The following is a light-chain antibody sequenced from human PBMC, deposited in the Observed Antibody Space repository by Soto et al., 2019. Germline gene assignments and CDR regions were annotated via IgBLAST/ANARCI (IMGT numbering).Light chain of an antibody. CDR1: QSVLHTPINRNY. J-gene: IGKJ1*01. V-gene: IGKV4-1*01. Sequence: DIAMTQSPDSLAVSLGERATIHCKSSQSVLHTPINRNYLAWYQQKAGQPPKLLFYWASTRGSGVPDRFSASGSGTDCTLTINTLQAEDVAVYHCQQYYRIPPTFGQGTKVEIK. CDR3: QQYYRIPPT. CDR2: WAS.